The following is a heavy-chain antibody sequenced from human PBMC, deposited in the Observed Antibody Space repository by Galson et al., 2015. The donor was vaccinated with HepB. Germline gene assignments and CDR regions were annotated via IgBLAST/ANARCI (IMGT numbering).Heavy chain of an antibody. CDR3: ARSYSSGWYPHFDY. D-gene: IGHD6-19*01. Sequence: SVKVSCKASGYTFTSYGISWVRQAPGQGLEWMGWISAYNGNTNYAQKPQGRVTMTTDTSTSTAYMELRSLRSDDTAVYYCARSYSSGWYPHFDYWGQGTLVTVSS. J-gene: IGHJ4*02. CDR1: GYTFTSYG. CDR2: ISAYNGNT. V-gene: IGHV1-18*01.